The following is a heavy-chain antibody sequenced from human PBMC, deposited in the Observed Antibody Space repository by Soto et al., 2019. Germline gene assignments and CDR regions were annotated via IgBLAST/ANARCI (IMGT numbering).Heavy chain of an antibody. J-gene: IGHJ5*02. CDR2: IIPIFGTA. CDR3: ASLVYCSGGSCRNWFDP. Sequence: QVQLVQSGAEVKKPGSSVKVSCKASGGTFSSYAISWVRQAPGQGLEWMGGIIPIFGTANYAQKFQGRVTITADESTSTAYMALSSLRSEDTAVYYCASLVYCSGGSCRNWFDPWGQGTLVTVSS. V-gene: IGHV1-69*01. CDR1: GGTFSSYA. D-gene: IGHD2-15*01.